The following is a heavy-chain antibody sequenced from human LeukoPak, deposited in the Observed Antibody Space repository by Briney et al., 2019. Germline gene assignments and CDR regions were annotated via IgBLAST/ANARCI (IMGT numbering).Heavy chain of an antibody. J-gene: IGHJ4*02. CDR1: GYTFTSYA. Sequence: ASVKVSCKASGYTFTSYAMNWVRQAPGQGLEWMGWINTNTGNPTYAQGFTGRFVFSLDTSVSTAYLQISSLKAEDTAVYYCARESYYYDSSGYYSPFFDYWGQGTLVTVS. CDR3: ARESYYYDSSGYYSPFFDY. CDR2: INTNTGNP. D-gene: IGHD3-22*01. V-gene: IGHV7-4-1*02.